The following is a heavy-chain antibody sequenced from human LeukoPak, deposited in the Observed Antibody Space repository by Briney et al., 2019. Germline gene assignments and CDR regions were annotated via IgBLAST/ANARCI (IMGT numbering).Heavy chain of an antibody. CDR3: ARAAGGWDKYYYYYVDV. CDR2: INHSGST. V-gene: IGHV4-34*01. D-gene: IGHD1-26*01. CDR1: GGSFSGYY. J-gene: IGHJ6*03. Sequence: SETLSLTCAVYGGSFSGYYWSWIRQPPGKGLEWIGEINHSGSTNYNPSLKSRVTISVDTSKNQFSLKLSSVTAADTAVYYCARAAGGWDKYYYYYVDVWGKGTTVTVSS.